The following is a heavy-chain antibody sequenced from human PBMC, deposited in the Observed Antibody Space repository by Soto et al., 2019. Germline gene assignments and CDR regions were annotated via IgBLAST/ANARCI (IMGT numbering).Heavy chain of an antibody. CDR3: ARLPGYCSSTSCYGHHFDF. D-gene: IGHD2-2*01. Sequence: SETLSLTCTVSGGSISSYYWSWIRQPPGKGLEWIGYIYYSGSTNYNPSLKSRVTISVDTSKNQFSLKLSSVTAADTAVYYCARLPGYCSSTSCYGHHFDFWGQGTLVTVSS. CDR1: GGSISSYY. J-gene: IGHJ4*02. V-gene: IGHV4-59*08. CDR2: IYYSGST.